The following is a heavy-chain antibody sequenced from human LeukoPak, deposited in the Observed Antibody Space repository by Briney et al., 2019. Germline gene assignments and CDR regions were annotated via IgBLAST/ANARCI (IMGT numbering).Heavy chain of an antibody. V-gene: IGHV1-18*04. J-gene: IGHJ4*02. D-gene: IGHD6-13*01. CDR1: GYTFTGYY. Sequence: ASVKVSCKASGYTFTGYYMHWVRQAPGQGLEWMGWISAYNGNTNYAQKLQGRVTMTTDTSTSTAYMELRSLRSDDTAVYYCARGHYSSSYDYWGQGTLVTVSS. CDR2: ISAYNGNT. CDR3: ARGHYSSSYDY.